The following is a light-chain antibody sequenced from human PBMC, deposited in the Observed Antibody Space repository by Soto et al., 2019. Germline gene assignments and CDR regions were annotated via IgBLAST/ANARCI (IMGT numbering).Light chain of an antibody. CDR1: QSISTY. J-gene: IGKJ1*01. CDR2: ATS. Sequence: DIQMTQSPSSLSASVGDTVTLTCRASQSISTYLIWYQQKPGKAPKLLIYATSSWQSGVPSRFSGSGSGTEFTLTISSLQPEDFATYYCQQSYSTPPGTFGQGTKVDIK. V-gene: IGKV1-39*01. CDR3: QQSYSTPPGT.